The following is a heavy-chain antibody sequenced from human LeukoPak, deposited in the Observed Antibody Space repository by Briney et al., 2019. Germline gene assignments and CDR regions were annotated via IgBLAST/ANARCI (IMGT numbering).Heavy chain of an antibody. Sequence: PSETLSLXCAVYGGSFSGYYWSWIRQPPGKGLEWIGEINHSGSTNYNPSLKSRVTISVDTSKNQFSLKLSSVTAADTAVYYCARVRPYYYDSSGPPVDWGQGTLVTVSS. CDR1: GGSFSGYY. V-gene: IGHV4-34*01. D-gene: IGHD3-22*01. CDR3: ARVRPYYYDSSGPPVD. J-gene: IGHJ4*02. CDR2: INHSGST.